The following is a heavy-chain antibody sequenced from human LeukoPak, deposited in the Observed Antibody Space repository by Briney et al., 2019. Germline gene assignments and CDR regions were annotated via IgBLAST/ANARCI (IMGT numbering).Heavy chain of an antibody. CDR1: GGSISIYY. D-gene: IGHD1-26*01. Sequence: SETLSLTCTVSGGSISIYYWSWIRQPPGKGLEWIGYIYNSGSTNYNPSLRSRVTISVDTSKNQFSLRLNSVTAADTAVYYCVRDRELTYWSQGTLVTVSS. CDR2: IYNSGST. J-gene: IGHJ4*02. CDR3: VRDRELTY. V-gene: IGHV4-59*01.